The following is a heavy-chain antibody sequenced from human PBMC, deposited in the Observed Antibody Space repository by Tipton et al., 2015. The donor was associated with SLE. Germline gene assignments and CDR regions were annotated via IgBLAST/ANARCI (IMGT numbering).Heavy chain of an antibody. Sequence: TLSLTCTVSAGSITSSSYYWAWIRQPPGKGLEWIGTIYHSGSTYYNPSLKSRVAISVDTSKNQFSLRLTSVIAADTAVYYCARQNDCGSGSCPMGFWGQGTLVTVSS. J-gene: IGHJ4*02. CDR2: IYHSGST. V-gene: IGHV4-39*01. CDR3: ARQNDCGSGSCPMGF. CDR1: AGSITSSSYY. D-gene: IGHD3-10*01.